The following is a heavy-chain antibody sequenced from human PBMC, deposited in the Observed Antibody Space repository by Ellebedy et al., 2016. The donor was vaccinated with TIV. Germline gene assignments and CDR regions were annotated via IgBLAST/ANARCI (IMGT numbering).Heavy chain of an antibody. V-gene: IGHV3-21*04. CDR3: ATDRGDTTSTWWRVPYY. D-gene: IGHD6-13*01. J-gene: IGHJ4*02. CDR2: ISGTGDNI. CDR1: GFTFNVYT. Sequence: GGSLRLSCAASGFTFNVYTMVWVRQAPGKGLEWVSSISGTGDNIYYADSVKGRFTISRDNSKNTLYLQMNSLRADDTAVYYCATDRGDTTSTWWRVPYYWGQGTLVTVSS.